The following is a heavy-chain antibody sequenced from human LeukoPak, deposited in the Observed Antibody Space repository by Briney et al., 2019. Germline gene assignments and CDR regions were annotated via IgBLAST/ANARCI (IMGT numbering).Heavy chain of an antibody. D-gene: IGHD3-9*01. CDR3: ARAYYDILTGPADDAFDI. CDR2: IWFDGSNK. CDR1: GFIFSLYG. J-gene: IGHJ3*02. V-gene: IGHV3-33*08. Sequence: GRSLRLFCAASGFIFSLYGMHWVRQAPGKGLQWVAVIWFDGSNKYYADSVKGRFTISRDNSKNRLYPQMNRLRVEDTAAYYCARAYYDILTGPADDAFDIWGQGTMVTVSS.